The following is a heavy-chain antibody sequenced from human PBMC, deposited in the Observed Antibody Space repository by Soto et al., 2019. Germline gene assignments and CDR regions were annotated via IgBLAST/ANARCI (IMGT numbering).Heavy chain of an antibody. CDR2: IYYSGST. D-gene: IGHD4-17*01. V-gene: IGHV4-59*12. CDR1: GSSIRPYY. Sequence: SETLSLTCSVSGSSIRPYYWSWIRQPPVKGLEWIGNIYYSGSTNYNPSLKSRVIMSVASSKNQVSLRLNSVTAADTAVYYCTRVGGYYGDYPNFDYWGQGALVTVSS. J-gene: IGHJ4*02. CDR3: TRVGGYYGDYPNFDY.